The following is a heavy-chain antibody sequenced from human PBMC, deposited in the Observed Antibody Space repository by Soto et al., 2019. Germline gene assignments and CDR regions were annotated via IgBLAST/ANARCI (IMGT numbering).Heavy chain of an antibody. CDR1: GYTFTDYY. CDR2: INPNSGGT. V-gene: IGHV1-2*04. J-gene: IGHJ6*03. D-gene: IGHD2-21*01. Sequence: ASVKVSCKASGYTFTDYYMHWVRQAPGQGLEWMGWINPNSGGTIYAQKFQGWVTMTRDTSISTAYMEVSRLRSDDRAVYYCARGVSVIYYYYYMDVWGKGTKVTVSS. CDR3: ARGVSVIYYYYYMDV.